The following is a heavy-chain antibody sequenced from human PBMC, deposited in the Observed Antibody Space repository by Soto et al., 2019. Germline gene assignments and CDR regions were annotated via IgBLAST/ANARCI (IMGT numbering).Heavy chain of an antibody. CDR3: ANQGQWLVRSPFDY. CDR1: GFTFSSYA. CDR2: ISGSGGST. J-gene: IGHJ4*02. V-gene: IGHV3-23*01. Sequence: GGSLRLSCAASGFTFSSYAMSWVRQSPGKGLEWVSAISGSGGSTYYADSVKGRFTISRDNSKNTLYLQMNSLRAEDTAVYYCANQGQWLVRSPFDYWGQGTLVTVSS. D-gene: IGHD6-19*01.